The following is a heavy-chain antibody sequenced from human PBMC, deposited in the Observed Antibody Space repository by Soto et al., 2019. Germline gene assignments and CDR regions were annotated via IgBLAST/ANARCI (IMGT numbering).Heavy chain of an antibody. V-gene: IGHV3-23*01. J-gene: IGHJ5*02. Sequence: PGGSLRLSCVASGFTLSTYAMSWFRQAPGKGLEWVSGISGSGGSTYYADSVKGRFTISRDNSKNTLYLQMNSLRAEDTAVYYCAKDQVVEPLATIFDPWGQGTLVTVSS. CDR2: ISGSGGST. CDR3: AKDQVVEPLATIFDP. CDR1: GFTLSTYA. D-gene: IGHD5-12*01.